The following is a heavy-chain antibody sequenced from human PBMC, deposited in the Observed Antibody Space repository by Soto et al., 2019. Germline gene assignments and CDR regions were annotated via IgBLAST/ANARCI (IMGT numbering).Heavy chain of an antibody. CDR1: GFTFSSYA. D-gene: IGHD2-8*01. CDR2: ISYDGSNK. CDR3: ARDGCTNGVCYFFDY. V-gene: IGHV3-30-3*01. J-gene: IGHJ4*02. Sequence: GGSLRLSCAASGFTFSSYAMHWVRQAPGKGLEWVAVISYDGSNKYYADSVKGRFTISRDNSKNTLYLQMNSLRAEDTAVYYCARDGCTNGVCYFFDYWGQGTLVTVSS.